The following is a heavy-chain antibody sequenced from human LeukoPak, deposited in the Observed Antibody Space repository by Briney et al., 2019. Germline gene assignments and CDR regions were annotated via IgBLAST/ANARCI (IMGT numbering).Heavy chain of an antibody. V-gene: IGHV3-66*02. CDR2: IYSGGST. D-gene: IGHD5-18*01. CDR1: GFTVSSNY. Sequence: PGGSLRLSCAASGFTVSSNYMSSVRQAPGKGLEWVSVIYSGGSTYYADSVKGRFTISRDNSKNTLYLQMNSLRAEDTAVYCCARWVEAMGAMDVWGKGTTVTVSS. J-gene: IGHJ6*04. CDR3: ARWVEAMGAMDV.